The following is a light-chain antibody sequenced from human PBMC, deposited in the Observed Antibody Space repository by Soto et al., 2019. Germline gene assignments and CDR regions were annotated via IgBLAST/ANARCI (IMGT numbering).Light chain of an antibody. CDR3: HQRQSWPRT. J-gene: IGKJ1*01. Sequence: EAVMTQSPATLSVSPGERATLSCRASPSVSSNLAWYQQKPGQPPRLLIYDISTRATGIPTRFSASGTGTDFTLTISDVQPEDFAVYYCHQRQSWPRTFGQGTKVDI. V-gene: IGKV3D-15*01. CDR1: PSVSSN. CDR2: DIS.